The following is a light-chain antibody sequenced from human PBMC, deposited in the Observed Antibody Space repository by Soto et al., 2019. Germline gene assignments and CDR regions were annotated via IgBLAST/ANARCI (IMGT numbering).Light chain of an antibody. V-gene: IGKV1D-13*01. CDR1: QGISSA. Sequence: AIPLTQSPSSLSASLGDRVTITCRASQGISSALAWYQQKPGKAPKLLIYDASSLESGVPSRFSGSGSGTDFTLTISSLQPEDFATYYCQPFNNYPITFGQGTRLEIK. CDR3: QPFNNYPIT. CDR2: DAS. J-gene: IGKJ5*01.